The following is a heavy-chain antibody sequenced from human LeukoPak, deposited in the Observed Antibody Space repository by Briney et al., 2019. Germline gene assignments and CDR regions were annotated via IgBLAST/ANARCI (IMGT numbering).Heavy chain of an antibody. CDR1: GFTFSRYS. Sequence: GGSLRLSCAASGFTFSRYSMNWVRQAPGKGLEWVSSISSSSSYIYYADSVKGRFTISRDDAKNSLSLQMNSLRAEDTAVYYVSRVGTAMVSIVAHCYMDVWGKGPTITVSS. CDR2: ISSSSSYI. D-gene: IGHD5-18*01. J-gene: IGHJ6*03. V-gene: IGHV3-21*01. CDR3: SRVGTAMVSIVAHCYMDV.